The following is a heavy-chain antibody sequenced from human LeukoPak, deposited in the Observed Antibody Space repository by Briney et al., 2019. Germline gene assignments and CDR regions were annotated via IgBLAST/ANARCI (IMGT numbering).Heavy chain of an antibody. D-gene: IGHD2-15*01. Sequence: ASVKVSRKVSGYTLTELSMHWVRQAPGKGLEWMGGFDPEDGETIYAQKFQGRVTMTEDTSTDTAYMELSSLRSEDTAVYYCATDGYCSGGSCYRSYYRGMDVWGKGTTATVSS. CDR2: FDPEDGET. CDR1: GYTLTELS. V-gene: IGHV1-24*01. J-gene: IGHJ6*04. CDR3: ATDGYCSGGSCYRSYYRGMDV.